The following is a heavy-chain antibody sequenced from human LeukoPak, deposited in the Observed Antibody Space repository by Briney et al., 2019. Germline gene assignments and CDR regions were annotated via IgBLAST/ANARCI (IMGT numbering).Heavy chain of an antibody. CDR3: ARMPHYYGSGNDDAFDI. V-gene: IGHV4-59*01. CDR2: IYYSGST. Sequence: SETLSLTCTVSGGSISSYYWSWIRQPPGKGLEWIGYIYYSGSTNYNPSLKSRVTISVDTSKNQFSLKLSSVTAADTAVYYCARMPHYYGSGNDDAFDIWGQGTMVTVSS. CDR1: GGSISSYY. D-gene: IGHD3-10*01. J-gene: IGHJ3*02.